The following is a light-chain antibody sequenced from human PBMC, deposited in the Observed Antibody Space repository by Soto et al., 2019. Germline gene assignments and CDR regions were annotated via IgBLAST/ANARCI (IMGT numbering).Light chain of an antibody. CDR3: CSYGGRSTPVV. V-gene: IGLV2-23*01. Sequence: QSALTQPASVSGSPGQSITISCTGASSDVENYNLVSWYQQHPGKAPKLMIYEGIKRPSGVSNRFSGSKSGNTASLTISGLQAEDEADYYCCSYGGRSTPVVFGGGTKVTVL. CDR2: EGI. CDR1: SSDVENYNL. J-gene: IGLJ2*01.